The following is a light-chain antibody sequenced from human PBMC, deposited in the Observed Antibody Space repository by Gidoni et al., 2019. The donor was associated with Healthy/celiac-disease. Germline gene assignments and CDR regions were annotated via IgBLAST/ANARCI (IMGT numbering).Light chain of an antibody. CDR2: DAS. J-gene: IGKJ2*01. CDR1: QDISNY. V-gene: IGKV1-33*01. Sequence: DIQMTQSPSSLSASVGDRVTITCQASQDISNYLNWYQQKPGKAPKLLIYDASNLETGVPSRFSGSGSGKDFTFTISSLQPEDIATYYCQQYDNLPYTFGQXTKLEIK. CDR3: QQYDNLPYT.